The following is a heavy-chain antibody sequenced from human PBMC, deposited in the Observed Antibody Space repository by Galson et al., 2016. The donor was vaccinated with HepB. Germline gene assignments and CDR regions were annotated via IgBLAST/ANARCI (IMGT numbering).Heavy chain of an antibody. D-gene: IGHD3-10*01. CDR3: SRTIPGAWFDP. Sequence: SETLSLTCTVSGGSISSSSYYWGWIRQPPGKGLEWIGSIYYSGSTYYNPSLKSRVTMSVDTSKNQFSLKLSSVTAADTAVYYCSRTIPGAWFDPWGQGTLVAVSS. CDR1: GGSISSSSYY. CDR2: IYYSGST. V-gene: IGHV4-39*01. J-gene: IGHJ5*02.